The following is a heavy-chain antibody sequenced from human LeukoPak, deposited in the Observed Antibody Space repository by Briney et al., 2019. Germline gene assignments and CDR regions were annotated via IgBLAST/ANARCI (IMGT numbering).Heavy chain of an antibody. D-gene: IGHD2-15*01. CDR1: GGSITSSTYS. Sequence: SETLPLTRSVSGGSITSSTYSWGWIRQPPGKGLEWIGSFYYTGDTYYGPSLKSRVTISVDSSKNHFSLNLTSLTAADTAVYYCARLLPYCSEGICYFWEYFDSWGQGTLVTVSS. CDR3: ARLLPYCSEGICYFWEYFDS. J-gene: IGHJ4*02. V-gene: IGHV4-39*02. CDR2: FYYTGDT.